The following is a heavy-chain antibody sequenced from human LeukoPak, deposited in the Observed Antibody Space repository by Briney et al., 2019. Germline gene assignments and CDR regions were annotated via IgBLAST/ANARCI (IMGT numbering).Heavy chain of an antibody. CDR1: GYSFTNYW. Sequence: GESLKISCTGSGYSFTNYWIAWVRQMPGKGLEWMGIIYPGDSDTRYNPSFQGQVTISADKSISAAYLQWTSLKASDTAMYFCARRGQKGWFDLWGQGTLVTVSS. CDR3: ARRGQKGWFDL. J-gene: IGHJ5*02. V-gene: IGHV5-51*01. CDR2: IYPGDSDT.